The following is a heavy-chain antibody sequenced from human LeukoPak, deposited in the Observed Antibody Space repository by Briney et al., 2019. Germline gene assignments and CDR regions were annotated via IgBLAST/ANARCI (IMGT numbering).Heavy chain of an antibody. J-gene: IGHJ6*02. D-gene: IGHD3-3*01. V-gene: IGHV1-2*02. CDR3: ARDPPRENQILGFVYYYYYYGMDV. CDR2: INPNSGGT. Sequence: ASVKVSCKASGYTFTGYYMHWVRQAPGQGLEWMGWINPNSGGTNYAQKFQGRVTMTRDTSISTAYMELSRLRSDDTAVYYCARDPPRENQILGFVYYYYYYGMDVWGQGTTVTVSS. CDR1: GYTFTGYY.